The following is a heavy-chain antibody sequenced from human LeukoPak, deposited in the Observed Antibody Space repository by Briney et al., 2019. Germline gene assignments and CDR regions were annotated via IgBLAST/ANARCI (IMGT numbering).Heavy chain of an antibody. D-gene: IGHD3-22*01. Sequence: SETLSLTCSVSGGSITSSSYYWGWIRQPPEKGLEWIGSTYYTGGTYYSPSLKSRVTISVDTSKNQFSLKLSSVTAADTAVYYCARGHYYDSSGYYLYYFDYWGQGTLVTVSS. CDR2: TYYTGGT. CDR3: ARGHYYDSSGYYLYYFDY. V-gene: IGHV4-39*07. CDR1: GGSITSSSYY. J-gene: IGHJ4*02.